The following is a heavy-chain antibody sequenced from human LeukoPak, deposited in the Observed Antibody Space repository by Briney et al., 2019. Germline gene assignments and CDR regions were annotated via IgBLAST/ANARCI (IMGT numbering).Heavy chain of an antibody. CDR3: ARDQRGLRLGELSLYAFDI. CDR1: AFSLNAYN. CDR2: ISYTGTYI. V-gene: IGHV3-21*01. Sequence: GGSLRLSCAASAFSLNAYNMNWVRQAPGKGLEWVSSISYTGTYIYYADSVKGRFTISRDNAQNSLYLQMNSLRAEDTAVYYCARDQRGLRLGELSLYAFDIWGQGTMVTVSS. J-gene: IGHJ3*02. D-gene: IGHD3-16*02.